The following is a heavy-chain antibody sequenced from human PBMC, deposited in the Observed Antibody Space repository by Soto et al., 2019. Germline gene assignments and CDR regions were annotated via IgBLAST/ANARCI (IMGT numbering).Heavy chain of an antibody. D-gene: IGHD2-15*01. J-gene: IGHJ6*02. CDR1: GLTFRNYA. Sequence: EVQLLESGGGLVQPGGSLRLSCAASGLTFRNYAMSWVRQAPGKGLEWVSGISGSADSTFSADSVKGRFTISRDNSKNTLYLQMNSLRAEDTAVYYWAKEGGGGNYYYYGMDVWGQGTTVTVSS. CDR3: AKEGGGGNYYYYGMDV. CDR2: ISGSADST. V-gene: IGHV3-23*01.